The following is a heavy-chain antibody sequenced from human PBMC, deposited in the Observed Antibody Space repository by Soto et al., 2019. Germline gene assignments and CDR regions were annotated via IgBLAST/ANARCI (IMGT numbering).Heavy chain of an antibody. CDR1: GYTFTGYY. CDR3: ARDSIGGRHYGSGSYYRTYGMDV. D-gene: IGHD3-10*01. CDR2: INPNSGGT. Sequence: ASVKVSCKASGYTFTGYYMHWVRQAPGQGLEWMGWINPNSGGTNYAQKFQGWVTMTRDTSISTAYMELSRLRSDDTAVYYCARDSIGGRHYGSGSYYRTYGMDVWGQGTTVTVSS. J-gene: IGHJ6*02. V-gene: IGHV1-2*04.